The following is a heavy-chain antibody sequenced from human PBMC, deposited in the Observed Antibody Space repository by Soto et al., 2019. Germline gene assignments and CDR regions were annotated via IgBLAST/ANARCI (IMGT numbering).Heavy chain of an antibody. CDR2: IYYSGST. D-gene: IGHD3-22*01. Sequence: SETLSLTCTVSGGSISSVDYYWNWIRQHPGKGLEWIGYIYYSGSTYYNPSLKGRVSISVDTSKNQFSLKLSSVTAADTAVYYCARDIEMGSSGYFPRYSDSWGQGTLVNLSS. CDR3: ARDIEMGSSGYFPRYSDS. CDR1: GGSISSVDYY. V-gene: IGHV4-31*03. J-gene: IGHJ4*02.